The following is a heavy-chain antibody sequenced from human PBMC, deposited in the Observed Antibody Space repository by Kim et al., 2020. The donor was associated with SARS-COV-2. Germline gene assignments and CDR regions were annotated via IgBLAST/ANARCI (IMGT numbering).Heavy chain of an antibody. CDR3: ARAYGSGNYLFYFDS. J-gene: IGHJ4*02. Sequence: GGSLRLSCTASGFTFSGHGLHWVRQAPGKGLEWVTGISYDGSNSYYADSVQGRFTISRDNSKNTLYVQMNSLRVEDTAVYYCARAYGSGNYLFYFDSWGQGTLVTVSS. V-gene: IGHV3-30*04. D-gene: IGHD3-10*01. CDR1: GFTFSGHG. CDR2: ISYDGSNS.